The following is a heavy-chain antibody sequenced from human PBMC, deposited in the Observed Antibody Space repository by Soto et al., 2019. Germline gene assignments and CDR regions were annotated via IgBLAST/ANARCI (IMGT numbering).Heavy chain of an antibody. CDR3: ARGVQFTNY. CDR1: GYTFTSYA. CDR2: INAGNGAT. Sequence: QVQLVQSGAEVKQPGASVKVSCKASGYTFTSYAIHWVRQAPGQGLEGVGWINAGNGATKYSQNLQDRVTITRDTSASTAYMELSSLKSEDTAVYYCARGVQFTNYWGQGTLVTVSS. V-gene: IGHV1-3*01. J-gene: IGHJ4*02.